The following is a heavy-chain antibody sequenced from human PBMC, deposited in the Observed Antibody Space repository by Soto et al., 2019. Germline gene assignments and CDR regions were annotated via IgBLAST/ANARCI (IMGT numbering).Heavy chain of an antibody. CDR2: IYYSGST. Sequence: SETLSLTCTVSGGSISSYYWSWIRQPPGKGLEWIGYIYYSGSTNYNPSLKSRVTISVDTSKNQFSLKLSSVTAADTAVYYCARDQRSRAARLGAFDIWGQGTMVTVSS. CDR1: GGSISSYY. J-gene: IGHJ3*02. CDR3: ARDQRSRAARLGAFDI. D-gene: IGHD6-6*01. V-gene: IGHV4-59*01.